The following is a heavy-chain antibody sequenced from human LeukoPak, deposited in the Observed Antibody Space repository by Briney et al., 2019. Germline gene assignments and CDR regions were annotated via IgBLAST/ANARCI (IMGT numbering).Heavy chain of an antibody. Sequence: SETLSLTCTVSGGSISSYYWSWIRQPPGKGLEWIGYIYYSGSSNYNPSLKSRVTISVDTSKNQFSLKLSSVTAADTAVYYCARVPRSYYYYYYMDVWGKGTTVTVSS. CDR2: IYYSGSS. J-gene: IGHJ6*03. CDR1: GGSISSYY. V-gene: IGHV4-59*01. CDR3: ARVPRSYYYYYYMDV.